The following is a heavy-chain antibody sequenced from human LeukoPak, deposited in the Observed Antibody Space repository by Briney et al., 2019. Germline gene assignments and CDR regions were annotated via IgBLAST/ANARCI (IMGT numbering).Heavy chain of an antibody. V-gene: IGHV4-30-4*08. CDR1: GGSITSDDYY. CDR2: ISYRGNT. CDR3: ARVRSSRGLGDYGDFYYYYGMDV. D-gene: IGHD4-17*01. J-gene: IGHJ6*02. Sequence: PSETLSLTCSVSGGSITSDDYYWSWIRQPPGKGLVWIGYISYRGNTYYNPSLKSRVSISVDTSKNYFSLKVNSVTAADTAVYYCARVRSSRGLGDYGDFYYYYGMDVWGQGTTVTVSS.